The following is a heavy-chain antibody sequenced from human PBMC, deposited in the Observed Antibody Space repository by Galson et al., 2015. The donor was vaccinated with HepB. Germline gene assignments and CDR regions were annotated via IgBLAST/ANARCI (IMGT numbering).Heavy chain of an antibody. V-gene: IGHV1-18*01. CDR2: ISPKNGNT. CDR3: ARGEGTQLWPRVPLDY. Sequence: SVKVSCKASDYTFTSYGINWVRQAPGQGLEWMGWISPKNGNTNSAQKLQGRVTMTTDTSTNTAYMELRSLRSDDTALYNCARGEGTQLWPRVPLDYWGQGTLVTVSS. J-gene: IGHJ4*02. CDR1: DYTFTSYG. D-gene: IGHD5-18*01.